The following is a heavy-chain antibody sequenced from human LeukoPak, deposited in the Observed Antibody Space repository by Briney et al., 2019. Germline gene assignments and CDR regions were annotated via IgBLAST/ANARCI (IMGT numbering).Heavy chain of an antibody. Sequence: GGSLRLSCAASGFTFKTYSMNWVRQAPGKGLEWVSSITPTSSKTHIYYADSVKGRFTISRDNANNSLYLQMNSLRVEDTAVYYCARGAWTAYYFDYWGQGTLVTVSS. CDR1: GFTFKTYS. CDR2: ITPTSSKTHI. D-gene: IGHD3/OR15-3a*01. CDR3: ARGAWTAYYFDY. V-gene: IGHV3-21*06. J-gene: IGHJ4*02.